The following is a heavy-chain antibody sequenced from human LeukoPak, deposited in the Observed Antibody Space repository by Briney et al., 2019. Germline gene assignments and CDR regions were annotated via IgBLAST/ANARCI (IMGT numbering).Heavy chain of an antibody. CDR2: INHSGGT. J-gene: IGHJ5*02. Sequence: SETLSLTCAVYGGSFSGYYWSWIRQPPGKGLEWIGEINHSGGTYYNPSLKSRVTISVDTSKNQFSLKLSSVTAADTAVYYCARVVPAAIGWFDPWGQGTLVTVSS. V-gene: IGHV4-34*01. CDR1: GGSFSGYY. CDR3: ARVVPAAIGWFDP. D-gene: IGHD2-2*02.